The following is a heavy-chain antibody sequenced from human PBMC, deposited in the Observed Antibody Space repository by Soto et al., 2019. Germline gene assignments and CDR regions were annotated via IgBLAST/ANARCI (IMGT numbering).Heavy chain of an antibody. CDR3: AKEAHCTNGVCYAFDI. D-gene: IGHD2-8*01. CDR1: GFTFSSYA. V-gene: IGHV3-23*01. Sequence: GGSLRLSCAASGFTFSSYAMSWVRQAPGKGLEWVSAISGSGGSTYYADSVKGRFTISRDNSKNTLYLQMNSLRAEDMAVYYCAKEAHCTNGVCYAFDIWGQGTMVTVSS. CDR2: ISGSGGST. J-gene: IGHJ3*02.